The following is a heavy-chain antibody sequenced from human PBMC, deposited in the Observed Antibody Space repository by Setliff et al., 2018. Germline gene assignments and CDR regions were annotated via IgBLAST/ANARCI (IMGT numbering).Heavy chain of an antibody. CDR1: GGTFSTYA. CDR3: ARGRHPPWSGYPYYYMDV. J-gene: IGHJ6*03. Sequence: SVKVSCKASGGTFSTYAINWVRQAPGQGLEWMGGIIPVFGTAKYAQRFQGRVTITADKSTSTAYMELSSLRSEDTAVYYCARGRHPPWSGYPYYYMDVWGKGTTVTVSS. CDR2: IIPVFGTA. V-gene: IGHV1-69*06. D-gene: IGHD3-3*01.